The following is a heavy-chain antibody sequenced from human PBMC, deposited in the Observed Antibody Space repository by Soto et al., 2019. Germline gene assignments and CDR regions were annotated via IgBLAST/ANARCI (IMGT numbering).Heavy chain of an antibody. V-gene: IGHV5-51*01. CDR3: ARMGAIVATINPYYYYGMDV. CDR1: GYSFTSYW. D-gene: IGHD5-12*01. J-gene: IGHJ6*02. Sequence: WESLKISCKGSGYSFTSYWIGWVRQIPGKGLEWMGIIYPGDSDTRYSPSFQGQVTISADKSISTAYLQWSSLKASDTAMYYCARMGAIVATINPYYYYGMDVWGQGTTVTVSS. CDR2: IYPGDSDT.